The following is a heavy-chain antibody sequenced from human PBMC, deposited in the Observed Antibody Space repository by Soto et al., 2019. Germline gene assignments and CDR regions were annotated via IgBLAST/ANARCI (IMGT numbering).Heavy chain of an antibody. CDR2: INHSGST. CDR1: GGSFSGYY. V-gene: IGHV4-34*01. D-gene: IGHD2-21*01. Sequence: QVQLQQWGAGLLKPSETLSLTCAVYGGSFSGYYWSWIRQPPGKGLEWIGEINHSGSTNYNPSLKSRVTISVDTSKNQFSLKLRSVTAADTAVYYCARLHRLQRDMDVWGQGTTVTVSS. J-gene: IGHJ6*02. CDR3: ARLHRLQRDMDV.